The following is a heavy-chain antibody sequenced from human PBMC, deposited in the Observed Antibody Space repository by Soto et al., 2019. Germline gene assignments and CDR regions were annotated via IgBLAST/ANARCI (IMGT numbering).Heavy chain of an antibody. CDR1: GYTFTSYY. Sequence: QVQLVQSGAEVKKPGASAKVSCKASGYTFTSYYMHWVRQAPGQGLEWMGIINPSDGGTSYAQKFEGRVTRTRDTATSTVYMELSSLRSEDTAVYYCARRSDIHYFYGRDVWGQGTTVTGSS. J-gene: IGHJ6*02. CDR2: INPSDGGT. V-gene: IGHV1-46*01. CDR3: ARRSDIHYFYGRDV.